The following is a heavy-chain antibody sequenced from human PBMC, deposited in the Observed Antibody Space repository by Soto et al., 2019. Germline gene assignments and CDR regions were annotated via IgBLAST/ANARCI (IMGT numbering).Heavy chain of an antibody. CDR2: ISAYNGNT. J-gene: IGHJ4*02. D-gene: IGHD7-27*01. V-gene: IGHV1-18*01. Sequence: QVQLVQSGAEVKKPGASVKVSCKASGYTFTSYGISWVRQAPGQGLEWRGWISAYNGNTNYAQKLQGRGTMTTDTSMSTADMEPRSLRSDDTAVYYCARLVWGTLLLGPLDYWGQGTLVTVAS. CDR1: GYTFTSYG. CDR3: ARLVWGTLLLGPLDY.